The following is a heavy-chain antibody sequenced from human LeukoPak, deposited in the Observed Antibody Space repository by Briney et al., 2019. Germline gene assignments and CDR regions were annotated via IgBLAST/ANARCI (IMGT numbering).Heavy chain of an antibody. CDR2: TYYSGST. V-gene: IGHV4-59*01. J-gene: IGHJ6*02. D-gene: IGHD4-17*01. Sequence: SETLSLTCTVSGGSISSYYWSWIRQPPGKGLEWIGYTYYSGSTNYNPSLKSRVTISVDTSKNQFSLKLSSVTAADTAVYYCARANYGGYSSGYYYGMDVWGQGTTVTVSS. CDR1: GGSISSYY. CDR3: ARANYGGYSSGYYYGMDV.